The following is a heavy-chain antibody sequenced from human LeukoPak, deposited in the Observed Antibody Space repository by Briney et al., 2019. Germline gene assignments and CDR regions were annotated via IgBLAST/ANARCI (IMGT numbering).Heavy chain of an antibody. D-gene: IGHD4-17*01. CDR2: ISYDGSNK. CDR3: ARVTTTVTSPLDY. Sequence: PGGSLRLSCAASGFTFSSYAMHWVRQAPGKGLEWVAVISYDGSNKYYADSVKGRFTISRDNSKNTLYLQMNSLRAEDTAVYYCARVTTTVTSPLDYWGQGTLVTVSS. CDR1: GFTFSSYA. J-gene: IGHJ4*02. V-gene: IGHV3-30-3*01.